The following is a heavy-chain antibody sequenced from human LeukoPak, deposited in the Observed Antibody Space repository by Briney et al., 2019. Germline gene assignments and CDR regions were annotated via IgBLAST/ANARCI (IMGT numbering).Heavy chain of an antibody. D-gene: IGHD6-13*01. Sequence: SETLPLTCAVYGGSFSGYYWSWIRQPPGKGLEWIGEINHSGSTNYNPSLKSRVTISVDTSKNQFSLKLSSVTAADTAVYYCARVIAAAGNYYYYMDVWGKGTTVTVSS. V-gene: IGHV4-34*01. CDR2: INHSGST. J-gene: IGHJ6*03. CDR3: ARVIAAAGNYYYYMDV. CDR1: GGSFSGYY.